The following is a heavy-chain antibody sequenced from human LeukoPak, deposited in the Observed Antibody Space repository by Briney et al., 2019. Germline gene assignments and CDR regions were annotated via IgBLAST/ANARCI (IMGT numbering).Heavy chain of an antibody. CDR3: AKDRSYHDSSGPDY. V-gene: IGHV3-30*02. J-gene: IGHJ4*02. D-gene: IGHD3-22*01. CDR2: IRYDGSNK. CDR1: GFTFSSYG. Sequence: PGGSLRLSCAASGFTFSSYGIHWVRQAPGQGLEWVSFIRYDGSNKYYADSVKGRFTISRDNSKNTLYLQMNSLRAEDTAVYYCAKDRSYHDSSGPDYWGQGTLVTVSS.